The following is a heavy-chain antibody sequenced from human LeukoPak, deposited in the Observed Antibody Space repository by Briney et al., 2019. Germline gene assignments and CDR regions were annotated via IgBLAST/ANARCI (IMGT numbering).Heavy chain of an antibody. CDR3: ARDGHDYIWGSYLN. J-gene: IGHJ4*02. CDR2: ICSSSSYI. Sequence: AGGSLRLSXAASGFTFSSHSMNWVRQAPGKGLEWVSSICSSSSYIYYADPVKGRFTISRDNAKNSLYLQMNSLRAEDTAVYYCARDGHDYIWGSYLNWGQGTLVTVSS. D-gene: IGHD3-16*02. V-gene: IGHV3-21*01. CDR1: GFTFSSHS.